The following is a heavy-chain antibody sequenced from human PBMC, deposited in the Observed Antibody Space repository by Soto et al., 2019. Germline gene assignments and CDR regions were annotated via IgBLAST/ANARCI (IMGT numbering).Heavy chain of an antibody. J-gene: IGHJ4*02. CDR2: IKQDGSEK. D-gene: IGHD3-10*01. CDR1: GFNFSRYW. CDR3: ARARYYYGSGVADY. Sequence: GALRLSWGASGFNFSRYWMSWVRQAPGKGLEWVANIKQDGSEKYYVDSVKRRFTISRDNAKNSLYLQMNSLRAEDTAVYYCARARYYYGSGVADYWGQGTLVTVSS. V-gene: IGHV3-7*01.